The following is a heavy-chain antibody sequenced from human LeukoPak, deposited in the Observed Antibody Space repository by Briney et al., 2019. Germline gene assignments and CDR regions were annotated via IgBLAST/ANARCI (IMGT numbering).Heavy chain of an antibody. CDR1: GGSISSGGYY. CDR2: IYHSGST. CDR3: ASIYSGYDSDY. V-gene: IGHV4-30-2*01. Sequence: SETLSLTCTVSGGSISSGGYYWSWIRQPPGKGLEWIGYIYHSGSTYYNPSLKSRVTISVDKSKNQFSLKLSSVTAADTAVYYCASIYSGYDSDYWGQGTLVTVSS. J-gene: IGHJ4*02. D-gene: IGHD5-12*01.